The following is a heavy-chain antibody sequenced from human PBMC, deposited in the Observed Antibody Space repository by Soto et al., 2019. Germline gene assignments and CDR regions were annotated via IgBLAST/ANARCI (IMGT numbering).Heavy chain of an antibody. J-gene: IGHJ6*02. D-gene: IGHD6-13*01. V-gene: IGHV3-53*04. Sequence: GGSLRLSCAASGFTVSSNYMSWVRQAPGKGLEWVSVIYSGGSTYYADSVKGRFTISRHNSKNTLYLQMNSLRAEDTAVYYCARDDYAVSSSWTRYYYGMDVWGQGTTVTVSS. CDR1: GFTVSSNY. CDR3: ARDDYAVSSSWTRYYYGMDV. CDR2: IYSGGST.